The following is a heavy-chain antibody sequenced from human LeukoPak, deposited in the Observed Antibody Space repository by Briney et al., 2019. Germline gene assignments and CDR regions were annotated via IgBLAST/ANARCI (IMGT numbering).Heavy chain of an antibody. CDR1: GGSISSSPSY. CDR2: IYYSGYT. CDR3: ARDDRRETDAFDI. J-gene: IGHJ3*02. V-gene: IGHV4-39*07. Sequence: PSETLSLTCTVYGGSISSSPSYWGWIRQPPGKGLEWIGNIYYSGYTYYNPSLTNRVTMSVDTSKSQFSLKLSSVTAADTAVYYCARDDRRETDAFDIWGQGTMVTVSS.